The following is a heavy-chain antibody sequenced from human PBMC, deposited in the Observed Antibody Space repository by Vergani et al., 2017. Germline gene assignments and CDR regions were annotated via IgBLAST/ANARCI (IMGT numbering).Heavy chain of an antibody. CDR3: ARDTVTGSRYFDY. D-gene: IGHD6-19*01. CDR2: INWNGGST. CDR1: GFTFDDYG. J-gene: IGHJ4*02. V-gene: IGHV3-20*04. Sequence: EVQLVESGGGVVRPGGSLRLSCAASGFTFDDYGMSWVRQVPGKGLQWVSGINWNGGSTGYTDSVKGRFTISRDNAKNSLYLQMNSLGAEDTAVYYCARDTVTGSRYFDYWGQGTLVTVSS.